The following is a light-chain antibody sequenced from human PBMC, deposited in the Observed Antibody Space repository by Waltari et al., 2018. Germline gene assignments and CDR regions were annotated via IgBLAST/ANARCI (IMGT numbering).Light chain of an antibody. V-gene: IGKV1-39*01. CDR3: QQSYSTPRT. Sequence: DIQMTQSPSPPSASVGERVPITCRESQRIANVLNWYQQKPGKAPKLLVYAASTLQSGVPSSFSGSGSGTDFTLTISSLQPEDFATYYCQQSYSTPRTFGQGTKVEIK. J-gene: IGKJ1*01. CDR2: AAS. CDR1: QRIANV.